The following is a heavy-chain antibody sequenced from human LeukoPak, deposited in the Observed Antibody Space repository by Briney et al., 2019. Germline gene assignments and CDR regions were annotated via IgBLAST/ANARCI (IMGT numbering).Heavy chain of an antibody. J-gene: IGHJ4*02. D-gene: IGHD6-19*01. V-gene: IGHV3-33*06. CDR2: IWYDGSIK. Sequence: GGSLRLSCAASGSTFSSHGMHWVRQAPGKGLEWVAVIWYDGSIKYYADSVKGRFTISRDNSKNTLYLQMNSLRVEDTAVYYCAKAYHDSGCLIDYWGQGTLVTVSS. CDR1: GSTFSSHG. CDR3: AKAYHDSGCLIDY.